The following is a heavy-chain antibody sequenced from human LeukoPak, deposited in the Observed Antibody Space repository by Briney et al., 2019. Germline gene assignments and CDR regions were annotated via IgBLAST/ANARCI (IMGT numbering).Heavy chain of an antibody. Sequence: SETLSLTCTVSGGSISSYYWSWIRQPPGKGLEWSGYIYYGRSTNYNPSLKSRGTISVDTSNNQFSLKLSSVTAADTAVYYCARAGSGGYYYGMDVWGQGTTVTVSS. CDR1: GGSISSYY. CDR3: ARAGSGGYYYGMDV. D-gene: IGHD6-19*01. CDR2: IYYGRST. J-gene: IGHJ6*02. V-gene: IGHV4-59*01.